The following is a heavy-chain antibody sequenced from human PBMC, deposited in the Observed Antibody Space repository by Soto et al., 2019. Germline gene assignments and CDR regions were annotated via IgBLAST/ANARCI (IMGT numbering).Heavy chain of an antibody. CDR1: GFTVSSNY. V-gene: IGHV3-53*01. CDR3: ESSSSAVGYYYYGMDV. J-gene: IGHJ6*02. D-gene: IGHD6-6*01. Sequence: PGGSLRLSCAASGFTVSSNYMSWVRQAPGKGLEWVSVIYSGGSTYYADSVKGRFTISRDNSKNTLYLQMNSLRAEDTAVYYCESSSSAVGYYYYGMDVWGQGTTVTVSS. CDR2: IYSGGST.